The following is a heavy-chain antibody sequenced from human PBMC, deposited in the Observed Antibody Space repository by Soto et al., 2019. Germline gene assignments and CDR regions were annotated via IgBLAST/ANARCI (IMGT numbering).Heavy chain of an antibody. CDR3: ARGKYDYPPYY. CDR2: IYYSGST. V-gene: IGHV4-31*03. D-gene: IGHD4-17*01. J-gene: IGHJ4*02. CDR1: GGSISSGGYY. Sequence: SETLSLTCTVSGGSISSGGYYWIWIRQHPGKGLEWIGYIYYSGSTYYNPSLKSRVTISVDTSKNQFSLKLSSVTAADTAVYYCARGKYDYPPYYWGQGTLVTVSS.